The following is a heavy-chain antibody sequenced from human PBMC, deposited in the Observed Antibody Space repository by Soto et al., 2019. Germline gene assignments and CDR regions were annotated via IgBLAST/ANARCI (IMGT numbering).Heavy chain of an antibody. J-gene: IGHJ6*02. CDR1: GFTFSSYA. V-gene: IGHV3-23*01. CDR3: AKEGSTYWDYYYYGMDV. D-gene: IGHD2-2*01. CDR2: ISGSGGST. Sequence: HPGGSLRLSCAASGFTFSSYAMSWVRQAPGKGLEWVSAISGSGGSTYYADSVKGRFTISRDNSKNTLYLQMNSLRAEDTAVYYCAKEGSTYWDYYYYGMDVWGQGTTVTVSS.